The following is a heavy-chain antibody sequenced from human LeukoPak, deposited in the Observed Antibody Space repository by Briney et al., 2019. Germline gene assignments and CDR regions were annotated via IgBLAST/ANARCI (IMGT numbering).Heavy chain of an antibody. Sequence: GGSLRLSCAASGFTFSSYAMSWVRQAPGKGLEWVSAISGSGGSTYYADSVKGRFTISRDNAKNSLYLQMNSLRADDTAVYYCVRDRYDVLTGYNDAFDIWGQGTMVTVSS. J-gene: IGHJ3*02. CDR2: ISGSGGST. CDR3: VRDRYDVLTGYNDAFDI. CDR1: GFTFSSYA. V-gene: IGHV3-23*01. D-gene: IGHD3-9*01.